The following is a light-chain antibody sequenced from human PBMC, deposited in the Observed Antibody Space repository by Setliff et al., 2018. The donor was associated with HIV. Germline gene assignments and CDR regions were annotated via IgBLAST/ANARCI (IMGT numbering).Light chain of an antibody. V-gene: IGLV2-14*01. Sequence: HSALTQPASVSGSPGQSITISCTGTSRDVGCGQNYVSWYQQYPGQAPKLMIYEVTKRPAGVSDRFSGSKSGNTASLIISGLQTEDEAEYYCSSFTSSSTYVFGIGTKVTVL. CDR2: EVT. J-gene: IGLJ1*01. CDR3: SSFTSSSTYV. CDR1: SRDVGCGQNY.